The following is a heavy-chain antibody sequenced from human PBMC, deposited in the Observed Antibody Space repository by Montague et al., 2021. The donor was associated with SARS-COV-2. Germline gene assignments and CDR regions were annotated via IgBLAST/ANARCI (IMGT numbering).Heavy chain of an antibody. CDR3: ASPTCYCDSSGSDAFDS. D-gene: IGHD3-22*01. J-gene: IGHJ3*01. CDR2: INDSGST. Sequence: SETLSLTCTVSGGSISSSSYYWVWIRPPPGKGLVWVVSINDSGSTYYNPTLKSRVTISVDTSKNQFSLKLSSVTAADTAVYYCASPTCYCDSSGSDAFDSWGQGTLVTVSS. CDR1: GGSISSSSYY. V-gene: IGHV4-39*01.